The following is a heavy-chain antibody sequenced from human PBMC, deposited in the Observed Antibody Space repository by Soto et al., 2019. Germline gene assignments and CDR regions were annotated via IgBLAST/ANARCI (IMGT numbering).Heavy chain of an antibody. V-gene: IGHV4-31*03. CDR2: LYYSGVT. Sequence: QVQLQESGPGLVKPSQTLSLTCTVSGASISSGGYYWSWIRQDPGKGLEWIGYLYYSGVTWYNSYIKSCFNNSIDTSKNPFYMKLNSVTAADTAVYYCARVVRCYDSGVWGGYFAHWGQGTLVTVTS. D-gene: IGHD3-16*01. CDR1: GASISSGGYY. J-gene: IGHJ4*02. CDR3: ARVVRCYDSGVWGGYFAH.